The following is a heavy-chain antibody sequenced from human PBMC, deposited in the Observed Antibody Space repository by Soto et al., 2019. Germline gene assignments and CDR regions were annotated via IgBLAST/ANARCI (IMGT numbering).Heavy chain of an antibody. V-gene: IGHV3-23*01. CDR3: TTRMTAHFDY. Sequence: GGSLRLSCVASGFTFRHYTLNWVRRAPGKGLEWVSTISDRPTGHTHYAESVRGRFTISRDDSRDTVFLQMDSLRAEDTAVYYCTTRMTAHFDYWGQGVLVTVSS. CDR1: GFTFRHYT. CDR2: ISDRPTGHT. J-gene: IGHJ4*02. D-gene: IGHD2-21*02.